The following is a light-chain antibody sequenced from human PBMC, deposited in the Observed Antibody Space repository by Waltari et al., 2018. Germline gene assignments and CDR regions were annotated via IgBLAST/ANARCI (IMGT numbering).Light chain of an antibody. CDR1: QSLSKRY. CDR3: QQYGSSILYT. Sequence: IVLTQSPGTLSLSPGETATLSCRTSQSLSKRYLAWYQQKPDQAPRLRIYGASSRSAGIPDRFSGSGSGTDFTLTITRLEPEDSAVYYCQQYGSSILYTFGQGTKLEIK. V-gene: IGKV3-20*01. J-gene: IGKJ2*01. CDR2: GAS.